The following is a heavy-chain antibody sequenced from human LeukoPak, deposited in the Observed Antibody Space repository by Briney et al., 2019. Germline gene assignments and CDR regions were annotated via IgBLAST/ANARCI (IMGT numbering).Heavy chain of an antibody. J-gene: IGHJ6*03. CDR1: GGSISSYY. D-gene: IGHD6-6*01. Sequence: SETLSLTCTVSGGSISSYYWSWIRQPPGKGLEWIGYICYSGSTNYNPSLKSRVTISVDTSKNQFSLKLSSVTAADTAVYYCARLAARHRYYYYYMDVWGKGTTVTVSS. V-gene: IGHV4-59*12. CDR2: ICYSGST. CDR3: ARLAARHRYYYYYMDV.